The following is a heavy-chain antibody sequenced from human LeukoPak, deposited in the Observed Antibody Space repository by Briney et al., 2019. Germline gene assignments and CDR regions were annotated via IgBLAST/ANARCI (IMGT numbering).Heavy chain of an antibody. V-gene: IGHV4-39*01. Sequence: SETLSLTCTVSGGSISSSSYYWGWIRQPPGKGLKWIGSIYYSGSTYYNPSLKSRVTISVDTSKNQFSLKLSSVTAADTAVYYCARPSDPYYYYGMDVWGQGTTVTVSS. CDR2: IYYSGST. CDR1: GGSISSSSYY. J-gene: IGHJ6*02. CDR3: ARPSDPYYYYGMDV.